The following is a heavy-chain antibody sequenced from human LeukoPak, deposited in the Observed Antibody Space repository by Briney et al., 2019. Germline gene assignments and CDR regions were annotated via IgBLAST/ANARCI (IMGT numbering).Heavy chain of an antibody. CDR2: IQPDDSDT. D-gene: IGHD3-10*01. CDR3: VRHWYYGSGTYVDY. J-gene: IGHJ4*02. Sequence: GESLKISCKGSGYSFISYWIGWVRQMPGKGLEWMGIIQPDDSDTRYSPSFQGQVTISADKSINTVYLQWSSLRASDTAMYYCVRHWYYGSGTYVDYWGPGALVTLS. CDR1: GYSFISYW. V-gene: IGHV5-51*01.